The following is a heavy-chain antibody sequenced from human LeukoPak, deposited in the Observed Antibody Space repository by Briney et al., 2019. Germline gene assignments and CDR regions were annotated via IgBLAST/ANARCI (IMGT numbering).Heavy chain of an antibody. J-gene: IGHJ5*02. Sequence: GESLKISCKGSGYSFTSYWIGWVRQMPGKGLEWMGIIYPGDSDTRYSPSFQGQVTISADKSISTAYLQWSSLRASDTAMYYCARCMTPYYDFWSGHCDWFDPWGQGTLVTVSS. V-gene: IGHV5-51*01. CDR1: GYSFTSYW. CDR3: ARCMTPYYDFWSGHCDWFDP. CDR2: IYPGDSDT. D-gene: IGHD3-3*01.